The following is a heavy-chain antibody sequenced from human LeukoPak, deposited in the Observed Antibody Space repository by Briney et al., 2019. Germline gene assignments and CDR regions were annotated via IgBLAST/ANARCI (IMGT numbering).Heavy chain of an antibody. J-gene: IGHJ4*02. D-gene: IGHD3-10*01. CDR2: ISSSSSYI. CDR1: GFTFSSCS. CDR3: ARYYGSGHFDY. V-gene: IGHV3-21*01. Sequence: GGSLRLSCAASGFTFSSCSMNWVRQAPGKGLEWVSSISSSSSYIYYADSVKGRFTISRDNAKNSLYLQMNSLRAEDTAVYYCARYYGSGHFDYWGQGTLVTVSS.